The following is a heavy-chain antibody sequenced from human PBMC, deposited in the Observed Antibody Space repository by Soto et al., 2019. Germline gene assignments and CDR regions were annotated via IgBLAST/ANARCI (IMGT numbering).Heavy chain of an antibody. CDR2: IIPIFGTA. Sequence: SVKVSCKASGGTFSSYAISWVRQAPGQGLEWMGGIIPIFGTANYAQKFQGRVTITADESTSTAYMELSSLRSEDTAVYYCARGRYSSSPNHYYYGMDVWGQGTTVTVSS. CDR3: ARGRYSSSPNHYYYGMDV. CDR1: GGTFSSYA. V-gene: IGHV1-69*13. J-gene: IGHJ6*02. D-gene: IGHD6-6*01.